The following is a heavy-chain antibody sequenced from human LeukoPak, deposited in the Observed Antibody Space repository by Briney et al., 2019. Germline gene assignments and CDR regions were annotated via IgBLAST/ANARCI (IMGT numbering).Heavy chain of an antibody. J-gene: IGHJ5*02. D-gene: IGHD3-16*01. Sequence: PSETLSLTCTVSGGSISSYYWSWIRQPPGKGLEWIGYIYYSGSTNYNPSLKSRVTISVDTSKNQFSLKLSSVTAADTAVYYCARRPLASHPWGPWGQGTLVTVSS. CDR1: GGSISSYY. CDR2: IYYSGST. V-gene: IGHV4-59*08. CDR3: ARRPLASHPWGP.